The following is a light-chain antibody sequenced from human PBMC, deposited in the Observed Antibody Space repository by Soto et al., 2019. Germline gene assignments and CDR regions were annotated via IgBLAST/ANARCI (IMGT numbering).Light chain of an antibody. CDR1: QGISSY. CDR3: QKYDSAPT. Sequence: DIQMTQSPSSLSASVGDTVTITRRASQGISSYLAWYQQKPGKAPKLLIYAASSLQSGVPSRFSGSGSGTDFTLTISSLQPEDVATYYCQKYDSAPTFGPGTKVDIK. V-gene: IGKV1-27*01. J-gene: IGKJ1*01. CDR2: AAS.